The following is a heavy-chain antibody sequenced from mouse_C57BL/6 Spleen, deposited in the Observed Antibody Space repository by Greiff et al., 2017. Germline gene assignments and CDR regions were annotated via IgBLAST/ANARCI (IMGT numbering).Heavy chain of an antibody. V-gene: IGHV14-4*01. CDR3: TTPITTVVATRGAMDC. Sequence: VQLQQSGAELVRPGASVKLSCTASGFNIKDDYMHWVKQRPEQGLEWIGWIDPENGDTEYASKFQGKATITADTSSNTAYLQLSSLTSEDTAVYYWTTPITTVVATRGAMDCWGQGTSVTVSS. CDR2: IDPENGDT. J-gene: IGHJ4*01. D-gene: IGHD1-1*01. CDR1: GFNIKDDY.